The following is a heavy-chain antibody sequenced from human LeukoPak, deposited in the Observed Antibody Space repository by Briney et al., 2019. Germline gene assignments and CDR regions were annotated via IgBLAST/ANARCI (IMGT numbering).Heavy chain of an antibody. V-gene: IGHV4-59*08. D-gene: IGHD5-18*01. CDR3: ARTDTAGEGFDP. J-gene: IGHJ5*02. CDR1: GGSISSHY. Sequence: PSETLSLTCTVSGGSISSHYWSWIRQPPGKGLEWIGYIYYSGSTNYNPSLKSRVTISVDTSKNQFSLKLSSVTAADTAVYYCARTDTAGEGFDPWGQGTLVTVSS. CDR2: IYYSGST.